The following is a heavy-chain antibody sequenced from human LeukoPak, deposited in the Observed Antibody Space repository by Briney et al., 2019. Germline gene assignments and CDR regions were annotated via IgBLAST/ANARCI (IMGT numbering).Heavy chain of an antibody. CDR2: INEDGGEK. V-gene: IGHV3-7*01. Sequence: GGSLRLSCAASGFPFRSYWMSWVRLAPGKGLEWVANINEDGGEKYYADSVKGRFTISRDNARNSLYVQMNNLRAEDTAVYYCARKSGDPFDYWGQGTLVAVSS. CDR3: ARKSGDPFDY. CDR1: GFPFRSYW. J-gene: IGHJ4*02. D-gene: IGHD4-17*01.